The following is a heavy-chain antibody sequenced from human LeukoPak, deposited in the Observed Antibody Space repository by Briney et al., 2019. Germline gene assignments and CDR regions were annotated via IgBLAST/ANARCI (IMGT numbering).Heavy chain of an antibody. Sequence: SETLSLTCFVSGGSISSSIYYRGWMRQPPGKGLEWIGSIYYSGSTNYNPSLKSRVTISVDTSKNQFSLKLSSVTAADTAVYYCASSKTGIWFGELSGGLADYWGQGTLVTVSS. CDR3: ASSKTGIWFGELSGGLADY. CDR2: IYYSGST. D-gene: IGHD3-10*01. CDR1: GGSISSSIYY. J-gene: IGHJ4*02. V-gene: IGHV4-39*07.